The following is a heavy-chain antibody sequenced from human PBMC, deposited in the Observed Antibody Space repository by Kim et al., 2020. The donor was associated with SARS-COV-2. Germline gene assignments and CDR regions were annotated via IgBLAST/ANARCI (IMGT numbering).Heavy chain of an antibody. V-gene: IGHV4-34*01. CDR2: INHSGST. CDR3: ASNFQDIVVVPAARVGMGMDV. J-gene: IGHJ6*02. D-gene: IGHD2-2*01. Sequence: SETLSLTCAVYGGSFSGYYWSWIRQPPGKGLEWIGEINHSGSTNYNPSLKSRVTISVDTSKNQFSLKLSSVTAADTAVYYCASNFQDIVVVPAARVGMGMDVWGQGTTVTVSS. CDR1: GGSFSGYY.